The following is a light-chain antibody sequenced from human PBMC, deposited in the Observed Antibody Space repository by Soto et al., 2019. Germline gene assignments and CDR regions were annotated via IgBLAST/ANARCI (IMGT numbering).Light chain of an antibody. CDR1: QSVSSN. CDR3: QQYHNWPIT. V-gene: IGKV3-15*01. J-gene: IGKJ5*01. Sequence: EIVMTQSPATLSVSPGERATLSCRASQSVSSNLAWYQQRPGQSPRLLLYYASTRATGVPARFSGSGSGTEFTLAISSLQSEDFAVYYCQQYHNWPITFGQGTRLEIK. CDR2: YAS.